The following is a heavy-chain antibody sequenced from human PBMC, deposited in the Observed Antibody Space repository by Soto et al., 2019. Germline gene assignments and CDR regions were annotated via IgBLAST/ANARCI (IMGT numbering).Heavy chain of an antibody. Sequence: LGESLKISCKGSGYSFTSYWIGWVRQIPGKGLEWMGIIYPGDSDTRYSPSFQGQVTISADKSISTAYLQWSSLKASDTAMYYCASHRSRVAGTLDYWGQGTLVTVSS. J-gene: IGHJ4*02. CDR3: ASHRSRVAGTLDY. CDR1: GYSFTSYW. V-gene: IGHV5-51*01. D-gene: IGHD6-19*01. CDR2: IYPGDSDT.